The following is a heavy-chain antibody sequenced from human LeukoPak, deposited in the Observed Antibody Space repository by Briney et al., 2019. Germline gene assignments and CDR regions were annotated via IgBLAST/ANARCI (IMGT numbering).Heavy chain of an antibody. J-gene: IGHJ4*02. CDR1: GYTFTNYW. D-gene: IGHD2-15*01. CDR3: AKLRYCSGDTCYSPFGY. CDR2: IYPGDSNT. V-gene: IGHV5-51*01. Sequence: GESLKISCKGSGYTFTNYWIGWVRQMPGKGLEFMGIIYPGDSNTRYSPSIQGQVTISADKSISTAYLQWSTLKASDTAMYYCAKLRYCSGDTCYSPFGYWGQGTLVTVSS.